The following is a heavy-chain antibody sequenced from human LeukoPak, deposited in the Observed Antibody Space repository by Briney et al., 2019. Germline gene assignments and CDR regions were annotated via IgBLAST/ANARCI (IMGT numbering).Heavy chain of an antibody. CDR3: VRGGGYNYVDP. CDR1: GFTFSDYF. V-gene: IGHV3-11*06. Sequence: PGGSLRLSCAASGFTFSDYFMTWIRQAPGKGLEWISYISTSSSYTNYADSVKGRFTISRDNAKNSLYLQMNSLRAEDTAVYYCVRGGGYNYVDPWGQGTLVTASS. D-gene: IGHD5-18*01. J-gene: IGHJ5*02. CDR2: ISTSSSYT.